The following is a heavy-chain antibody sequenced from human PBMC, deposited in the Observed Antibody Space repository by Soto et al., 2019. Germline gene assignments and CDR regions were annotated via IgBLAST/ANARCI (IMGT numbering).Heavy chain of an antibody. CDR2: IYKTGTT. CDR1: GGSINSGTFY. CDR3: ARDDFTGLHF. Sequence: QVQLQESGPGLVKPSQTLSLTCTVSGGSINSGTFYWIWFRQPPGKGLEWIGYIYKTGTTYFHPSLRSRVTMSLDTSKNQFSLNLTSVTAADTAVYYCARDDFTGLHFWGQGSLVTVSS. V-gene: IGHV4-31*03. J-gene: IGHJ4*02. D-gene: IGHD3-9*01.